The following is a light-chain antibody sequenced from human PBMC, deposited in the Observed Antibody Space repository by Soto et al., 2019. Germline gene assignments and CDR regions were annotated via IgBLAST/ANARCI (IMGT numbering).Light chain of an antibody. Sequence: QSALTQPASVSGSPGQSITISCTGSSSDIGGYNYVSWYQQHPGKAPKLIIYEVSNRPSGVSNRFSGSKSGNTASLTISGLQAEDEAEYYCSSYASITPYVFGTRTKLTVL. J-gene: IGLJ1*01. CDR3: SSYASITPYV. V-gene: IGLV2-14*01. CDR2: EVS. CDR1: SSDIGGYNY.